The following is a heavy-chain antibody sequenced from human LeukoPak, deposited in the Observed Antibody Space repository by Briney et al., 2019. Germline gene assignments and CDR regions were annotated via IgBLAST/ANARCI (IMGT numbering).Heavy chain of an antibody. Sequence: AGSLRLSCAASGFTFSSYGMHWVRQPPGKGLEWVAVIWYDGSNKYYADSVKGRFTISRDNSKNTLYLQMNSLRAEDTAVYYCAREEQWPDYFDYWGQGTLVTVSS. J-gene: IGHJ4*02. CDR2: IWYDGSNK. CDR3: AREEQWPDYFDY. CDR1: GFTFSSYG. V-gene: IGHV3-33*01. D-gene: IGHD6-19*01.